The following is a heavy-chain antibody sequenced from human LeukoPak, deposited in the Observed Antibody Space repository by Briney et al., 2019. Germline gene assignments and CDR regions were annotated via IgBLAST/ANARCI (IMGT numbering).Heavy chain of an antibody. CDR3: VRGRVGSNAGEH. Sequence: PSETLSLTCAAYGGSFSNYYCCWVRQPPGKGLEWIGEIHPYGDLYYNSSLRSRLTITIDTSKTQCSLRLTSLTAADTAFYYCVRGRVGSNAGEHWGQGTLVTVSS. V-gene: IGHV4-34*01. CDR2: IHPYGDL. J-gene: IGHJ4*02. D-gene: IGHD2-21*01. CDR1: GGSFSNYY.